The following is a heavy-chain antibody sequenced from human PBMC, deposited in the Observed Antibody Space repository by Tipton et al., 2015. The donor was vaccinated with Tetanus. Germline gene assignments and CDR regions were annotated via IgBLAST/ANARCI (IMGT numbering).Heavy chain of an antibody. V-gene: IGHV4-59*01. CDR2: IYYTGNT. CDR3: ARGARGYTYG. Sequence: TLSLTCAVSGGSISSFYWSWIRQSPGRGLEWIGYIYYTGNTNYNPSLKSRVTISADTTKKQFSLNLTSVTAADTAVYYCARGARGYTYGWGQGTLVTVSS. CDR1: GGSISSFY. D-gene: IGHD5-18*01. J-gene: IGHJ4*02.